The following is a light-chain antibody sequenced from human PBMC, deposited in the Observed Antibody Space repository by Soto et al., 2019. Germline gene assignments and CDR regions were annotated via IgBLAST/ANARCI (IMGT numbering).Light chain of an antibody. CDR2: NNN. CDR3: QSYDSSLSGSV. CDR1: SSNIGAHYD. Sequence: QSVLTQPPSVSGAPGQRVTISCPGSSSNIGAHYDVHWYQQLPGTAPKLLIYNNNNRPSGVPDRFSGSKSGTSASLAITGLQAEDEADYYCQSYDSSLSGSVFGGGTKRTVL. V-gene: IGLV1-40*01. J-gene: IGLJ3*02.